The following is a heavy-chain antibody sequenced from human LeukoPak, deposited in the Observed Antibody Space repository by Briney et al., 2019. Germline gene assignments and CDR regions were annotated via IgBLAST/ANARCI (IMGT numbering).Heavy chain of an antibody. CDR1: GGSISSYY. CDR2: IYTSGST. CDR3: ARDNYYYDSSGYYPGKYYYYYMDV. J-gene: IGHJ6*03. D-gene: IGHD3-22*01. Sequence: SDTLSLTCTVSGGSISSYYWSWIRQPAGKGLEWIGRIYTSGSTNYNPSLKSRVTMSVDTSKNQFSLKLSSVTAADTAVYYCARDNYYYDSSGYYPGKYYYYYMDVWGKGTTVTISS. V-gene: IGHV4-4*07.